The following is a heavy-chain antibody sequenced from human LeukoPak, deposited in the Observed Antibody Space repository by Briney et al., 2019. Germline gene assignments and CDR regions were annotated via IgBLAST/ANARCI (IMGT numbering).Heavy chain of an antibody. CDR3: ARVTVTTDYYYYMDV. CDR1: EFPFSNYG. V-gene: IGHV3-23*01. D-gene: IGHD4-11*01. J-gene: IGHJ6*03. Sequence: GGSLRLSCAASEFPFSNYGMSWVRQAPGKGLEWVSSISTSGGSTYYADSVKGRFTISRDNAKNSLYLQMNSLRAEDTAVYYCARVTVTTDYYYYMDVWGKGTTVTVSS. CDR2: ISTSGGST.